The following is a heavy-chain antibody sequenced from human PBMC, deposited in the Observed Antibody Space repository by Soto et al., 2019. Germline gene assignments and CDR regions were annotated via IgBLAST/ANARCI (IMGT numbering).Heavy chain of an antibody. V-gene: IGHV3-33*08. CDR2: IWHDGLNE. CDR3: PKRRVAAYRWGLGRDA. J-gene: IGHJ5*02. D-gene: IGHD2-15*01. Sequence: QERLVESGGGVVQPGRSLRLSCAVSGFTFSDYAMHWVRQAPGKGLEWVALIWHDGLNEFYADSVRGRFTISRDIANNTLHLHKNSLRPEDTAVDYCPKRRVAAYRWGLGRDAWDQGSLFTVSS. CDR1: GFTFSDYA.